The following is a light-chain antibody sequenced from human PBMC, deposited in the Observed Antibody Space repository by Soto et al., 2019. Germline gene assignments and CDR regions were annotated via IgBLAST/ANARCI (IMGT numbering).Light chain of an antibody. CDR2: RNS. CDR3: ATWDDSLYAVV. Sequence: QSVLTQPPSASGTPGQRVTISCSGSRSNIGNNYVYWDQQLPGTAPKLLIYRNSQRPSGVPDRFSGSKSGTSASLAISGLRSENEADYYCATWDDSLYAVVFGGGTKVTVL. CDR1: RSNIGNNY. V-gene: IGLV1-47*01. J-gene: IGLJ2*01.